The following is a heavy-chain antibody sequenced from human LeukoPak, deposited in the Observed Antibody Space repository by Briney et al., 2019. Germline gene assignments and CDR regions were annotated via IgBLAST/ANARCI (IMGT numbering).Heavy chain of an antibody. CDR3: ARRYSNYFFDY. CDR2: IYYSGNT. D-gene: IGHD4-11*01. CDR1: GYSITNGYY. V-gene: IGHV4-38-2*01. J-gene: IGHJ4*02. Sequence: SETLSLTCGVSGYSITNGYYWAWIRQPPGKGLEWIGNIYYSGNTYYNPSLKSRVTISVDTSKNRFSLMLSSVTAADTAVYYCARRYSNYFFDYWGQGTLVTVSS.